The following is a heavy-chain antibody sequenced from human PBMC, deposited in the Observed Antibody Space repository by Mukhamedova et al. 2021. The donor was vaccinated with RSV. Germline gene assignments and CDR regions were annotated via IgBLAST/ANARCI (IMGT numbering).Heavy chain of an antibody. Sequence: GKGLEWVSSISSSSSYIYYADSVKGRFTISRDNAKNSLYLQMNSLRAEDTAVYYCATLLVVPPPNWFDPWGQGTLVTVSS. V-gene: IGHV3-21*01. D-gene: IGHD2-2*01. J-gene: IGHJ5*02. CDR2: ISSSSSYI. CDR3: ATLLVVPPPNWFDP.